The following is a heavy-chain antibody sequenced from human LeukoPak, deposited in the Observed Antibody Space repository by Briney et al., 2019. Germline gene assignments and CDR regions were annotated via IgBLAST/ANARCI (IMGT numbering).Heavy chain of an antibody. CDR3: AKGYCSSTSCPFDP. Sequence: GGSLRLSCAASGFTFSSYSMNWVRQAPGKGLEWVSYISSSSSTIYYADSVKGRFTISRDNAKNSLYLQMNSLRAEDTAVYYCAKGYCSSTSCPFDPWGQGTLVTVSS. J-gene: IGHJ5*02. CDR1: GFTFSSYS. V-gene: IGHV3-48*04. D-gene: IGHD2-2*01. CDR2: ISSSSSTI.